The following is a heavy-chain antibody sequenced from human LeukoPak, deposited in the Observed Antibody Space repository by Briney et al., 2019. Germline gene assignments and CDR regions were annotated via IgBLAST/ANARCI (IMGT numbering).Heavy chain of an antibody. J-gene: IGHJ4*02. Sequence: GGSLRLSCAASGFTFNNYGMHWVRQAPGKGLEWVAVISYDGSNKYNADSVKGRFTISRDNSKNTLYLQMNSLRAETSAIYDCAKDSGCSGTQRGEYWGQGPLVTVSS. CDR3: AKDSGCSGTQRGEY. V-gene: IGHV3-30*18. CDR1: GFTFNNYG. CDR2: ISYDGSNK. D-gene: IGHD2-15*01.